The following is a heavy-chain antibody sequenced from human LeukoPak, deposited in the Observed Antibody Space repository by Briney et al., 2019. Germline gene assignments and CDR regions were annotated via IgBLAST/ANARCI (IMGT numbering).Heavy chain of an antibody. D-gene: IGHD2-2*01. CDR3: AKDFPYIVVVPAAILGPTSGMYV. CDR2: INANSGDT. V-gene: IGHV1-2*02. Sequence: ASVKVSCKASGYTFTGYYMHWVRQAPGQGLEWMGWINANSGDTNYAQKFQGRVTMTRDTSISTAYMEVSRLRSDEPAIYYCAKDFPYIVVVPAAILGPTSGMYVCGQXTT. CDR1: GYTFTGYY. J-gene: IGHJ6*02.